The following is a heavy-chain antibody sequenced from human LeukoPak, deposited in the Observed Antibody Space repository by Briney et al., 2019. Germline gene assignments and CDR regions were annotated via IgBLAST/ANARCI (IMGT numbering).Heavy chain of an antibody. V-gene: IGHV3-66*02. CDR2: IYRDGST. D-gene: IGHD5-24*01. CDR3: ARGDGYNFWYN. CDR1: GFTVSTNY. J-gene: IGHJ4*02. Sequence: GGSLRLSCEASGFTVSTNYMSWVRQAPGKGLEWVSVIYRDGSTYYADSVKGRFTISRDNSKNTVYLQMNSLRAEDTAVYYCARGDGYNFWYNWGQGTLVTVSS.